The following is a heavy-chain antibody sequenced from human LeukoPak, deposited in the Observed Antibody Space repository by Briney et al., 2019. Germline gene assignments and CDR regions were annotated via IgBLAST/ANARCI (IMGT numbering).Heavy chain of an antibody. Sequence: ASVKVSCKASGYTFTSYGISWVRQAPGQGLEWMGWISAYNGNTNYAQRLQGRVTMTTDTSTSTAYMELRSLRSDDTAVYYCARSVPMYYYDSSGSVFDYWGQGPLVTVPS. CDR3: ARSVPMYYYDSSGSVFDY. CDR2: ISAYNGNT. V-gene: IGHV1-18*01. D-gene: IGHD3-22*01. CDR1: GYTFTSYG. J-gene: IGHJ4*02.